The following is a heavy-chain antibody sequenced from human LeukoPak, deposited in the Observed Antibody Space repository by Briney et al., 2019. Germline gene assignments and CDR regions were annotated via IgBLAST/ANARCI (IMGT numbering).Heavy chain of an antibody. CDR2: ISAYNGNT. J-gene: IGHJ6*03. CDR1: GYTFTSYG. D-gene: IGHD3-10*01. CDR3: ARGGHYYGSGGYYYMDV. Sequence: ASVKVSCKASGYTFTSYGISWVRQAPGQGLEWMGWISAYNGNTNYAQKLQGRVTMTTDTSTSTAYMELRSLRSEDMAVYYCARGGHYYGSGGYYYMDVWGKGTTVTVSS. V-gene: IGHV1-18*03.